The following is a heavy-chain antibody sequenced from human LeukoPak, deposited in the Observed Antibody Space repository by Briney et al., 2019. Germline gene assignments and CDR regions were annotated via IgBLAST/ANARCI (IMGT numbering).Heavy chain of an antibody. D-gene: IGHD6-6*01. CDR3: ARENVATVAGRSLDY. CDR1: GASISGNY. V-gene: IGHV4-4*07. CDR2: IQTSGST. Sequence: SETLSLTCTVSGASISGNYWSWIRQPAGKGLEWIGRIQTSGSTNYNPSLKSRVTMSVDTSNNQFSLNLTSVTAADTAVYYCARENVATVAGRSLDYWGQGTLVTVSS. J-gene: IGHJ4*02.